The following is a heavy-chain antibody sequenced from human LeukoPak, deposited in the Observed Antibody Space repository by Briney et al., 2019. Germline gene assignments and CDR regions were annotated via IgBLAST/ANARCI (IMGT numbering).Heavy chain of an antibody. CDR1: GYTFTGYY. D-gene: IGHD1-26*01. Sequence: GASVKVSCKASGYTFTGYYIHWVRQAPGQGLEWMGWINPNSGGTNYAQNFQGRVSMTRDTSISTAYMELSRLRSDDTAVYYCARDRSGSYYVLEFDPWGQGTLVTVSS. V-gene: IGHV1-2*02. CDR2: INPNSGGT. J-gene: IGHJ5*02. CDR3: ARDRSGSYYVLEFDP.